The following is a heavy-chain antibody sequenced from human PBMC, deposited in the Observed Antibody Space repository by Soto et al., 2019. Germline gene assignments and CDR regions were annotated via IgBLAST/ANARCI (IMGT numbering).Heavy chain of an antibody. Sequence: GGSLRLSCAASGFNFSSYAMSWVRKTPGKGLEWVSAISGSGGSTYYADSVKGRFTISRDNSKNTLYLQMNSLRAEDTAVYYCAKDIVVNGYYYYYMDVWGKGTTVTVSS. CDR2: ISGSGGST. J-gene: IGHJ6*03. CDR3: AKDIVVNGYYYYYMDV. CDR1: GFNFSSYA. V-gene: IGHV3-23*01. D-gene: IGHD1-26*01.